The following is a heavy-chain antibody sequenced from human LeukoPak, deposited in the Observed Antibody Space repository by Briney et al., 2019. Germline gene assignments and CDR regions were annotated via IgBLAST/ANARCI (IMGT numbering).Heavy chain of an antibody. CDR1: ELTLSNYW. CDR3: AARSSGNPYF. CDR2: IKQDGSEK. V-gene: IGHV3-7*03. Sequence: PGGSLRLSCTASELTLSNYWMIWVRQAPGKGLQWVAKIKQDGSEKYYVDSVKGRFTTSRDNAENSLYLQMNSLRVEDTAVYYCAARSSGNPYFWGQGTLVTVSS. D-gene: IGHD1-26*01. J-gene: IGHJ4*02.